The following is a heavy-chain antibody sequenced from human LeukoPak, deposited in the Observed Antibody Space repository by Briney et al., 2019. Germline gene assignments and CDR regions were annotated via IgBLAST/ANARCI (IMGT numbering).Heavy chain of an antibody. CDR1: GFTFSNYW. CDR3: AKGDKEMTTVTRNWFDP. CDR2: IKQDGSET. Sequence: GGSLRLSCAASGFTFSNYWMSWVRQAPGKGLECLANIKQDGSETYYADSVQGRFTISRDNAKNSLYLQMNSLRAEDTAVYYCAKGDKEMTTVTRNWFDPWGQGTLVTVSS. J-gene: IGHJ5*02. D-gene: IGHD4-17*01. V-gene: IGHV3-7*03.